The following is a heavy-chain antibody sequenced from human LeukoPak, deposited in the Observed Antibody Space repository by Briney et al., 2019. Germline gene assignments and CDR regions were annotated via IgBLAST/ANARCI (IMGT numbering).Heavy chain of an antibody. J-gene: IGHJ4*02. CDR2: INPNSGGT. Sequence: ASVKVSCKASGYTFTGYYMHWVRQAPGQGLEWMGWINPNSGGTNYAQKFQGRVTMTRDTSISTAYMELSRLRSDDTAVYYCARDTPLPDYDTLFDYWGQGTLVTVSS. CDR3: ARDTPLPDYDTLFDY. D-gene: IGHD3-22*01. V-gene: IGHV1-2*02. CDR1: GYTFTGYY.